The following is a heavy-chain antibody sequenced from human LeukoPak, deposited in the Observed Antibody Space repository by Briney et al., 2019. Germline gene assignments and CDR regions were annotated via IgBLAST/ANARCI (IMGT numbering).Heavy chain of an antibody. J-gene: IGHJ3*02. D-gene: IGHD5-12*01. Sequence: PGGSLRLSCAASGFTVSSNYMNWVRQAPGKGLEWVSFISSGGATYYADSVKGRFTISRDNSKNTLYLQMNSLRAEDTAVYYCARGVTGDGYNLSGAFDIWGQGTMVTVSS. V-gene: IGHV3-66*01. CDR1: GFTVSSNY. CDR2: ISSGGAT. CDR3: ARGVTGDGYNLSGAFDI.